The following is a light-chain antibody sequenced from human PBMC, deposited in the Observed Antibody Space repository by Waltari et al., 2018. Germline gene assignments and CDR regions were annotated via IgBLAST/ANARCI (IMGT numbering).Light chain of an antibody. V-gene: IGLV2-14*01. CDR2: ELS. J-gene: IGLJ1*01. Sequence: QSALTQPASVSGSPGQSIAISCTGTRSDIGAYNHVYWYQQHPGKAPNLISYELSNRPSGVSTRFPGSKSGNAASLTISGLQAEDEADYYCNSFTTSATHVFGTGTKVSVL. CDR1: RSDIGAYNH. CDR3: NSFTTSATHV.